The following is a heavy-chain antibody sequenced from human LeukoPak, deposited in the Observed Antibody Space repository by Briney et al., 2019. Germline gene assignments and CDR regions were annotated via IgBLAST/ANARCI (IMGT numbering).Heavy chain of an antibody. V-gene: IGHV1-24*01. Sequence: ASVKVSCKVSGYTLTELSMHWVRQAPGKGLEWMGGFDPEDGETIYAQKFQGRVTMTEDTSTDTAYMELSRLRSEDTAVYYCATATAAGMSYYYYRMDVWGQGTTVTVSS. CDR3: ATATAAGMSYYYYRMDV. CDR2: FDPEDGET. D-gene: IGHD6-13*01. CDR1: GYTLTELS. J-gene: IGHJ6*02.